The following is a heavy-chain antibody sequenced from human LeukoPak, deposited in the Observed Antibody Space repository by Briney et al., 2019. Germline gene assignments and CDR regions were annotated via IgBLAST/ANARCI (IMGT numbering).Heavy chain of an antibody. D-gene: IGHD3-10*01. CDR1: GGSISSSGYY. Sequence: SETLSLTCTVSGGSISSSGYYWGWIRQPPGKGLEWIGSMYYSGSTYYNPSLKSRVTISVDTSKNHFSLKLSSVTAADTAVYYCARVLGSYALDYWGQGTLVTVSS. CDR3: ARVLGSYALDY. J-gene: IGHJ4*02. CDR2: MYYSGST. V-gene: IGHV4-39*07.